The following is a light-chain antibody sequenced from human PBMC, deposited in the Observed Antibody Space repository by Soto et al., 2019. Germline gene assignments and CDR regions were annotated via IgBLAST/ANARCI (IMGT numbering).Light chain of an antibody. V-gene: IGKV3-15*01. CDR1: QSVSSF. Sequence: EIVLTQSPATLSLSPGESATLSGGASQSVSSFLAWYQQKPGQAPRVLIFGASTRATGIPARFSGSGSGTEFSLTINSLQSEDFAVYYCQEYNTWPWTFGQGTKV. CDR3: QEYNTWPWT. CDR2: GAS. J-gene: IGKJ1*01.